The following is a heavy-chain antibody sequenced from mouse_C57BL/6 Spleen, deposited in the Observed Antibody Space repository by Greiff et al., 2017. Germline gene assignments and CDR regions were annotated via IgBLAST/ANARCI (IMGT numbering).Heavy chain of an antibody. CDR3: ARDPNDYDEGAY. V-gene: IGHV3-6*01. D-gene: IGHD2-4*01. Sequence: VQLQQSGPGLVKPSQSLSLTCSVTGYSITSGYYWNWIRQFPGNKLEWMGYISYDGSNNYNPSLKNRISITRDTSKNQFFLKLNSVTTEDTATYYCARDPNDYDEGAYWGQGTLVTVSA. J-gene: IGHJ3*01. CDR1: GYSITSGYY. CDR2: ISYDGSN.